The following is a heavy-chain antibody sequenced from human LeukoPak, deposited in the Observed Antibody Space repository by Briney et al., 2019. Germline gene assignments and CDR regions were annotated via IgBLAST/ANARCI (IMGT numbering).Heavy chain of an antibody. CDR1: GGSISSSSYY. D-gene: IGHD3-10*01. CDR3: AREMYYSGSGSPNAFDI. Sequence: SETLSLTCTVSGGSISSSSYYWGWIRQPPGKGLEWIGSIYYSGSTYYNPSLKSRVTISIDTSKNQFSLKLSSVTAADTAVYFCAREMYYSGSGSPNAFDIWGQGTMVTVSS. V-gene: IGHV4-39*07. J-gene: IGHJ3*02. CDR2: IYYSGST.